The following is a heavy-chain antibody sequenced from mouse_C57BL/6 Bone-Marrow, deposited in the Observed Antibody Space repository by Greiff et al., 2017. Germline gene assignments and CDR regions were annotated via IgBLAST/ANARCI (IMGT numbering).Heavy chain of an antibody. V-gene: IGHV2-5*01. CDR1: GFSLTSYG. D-gene: IGHD1-1*01. CDR2: IWRGGST. J-gene: IGHJ4*01. Sequence: QVQLKESGPGLVQPSQSLSITCTVSGFSLTSYGVHWVRQSPGKGLEWLGVIWRGGSTDYNAAFMSRLSITQDNSKSQVFFKMNSLQADDTAIYYCAKNNGSSYDAMDYWGQGTSVTVSS. CDR3: AKNNGSSYDAMDY.